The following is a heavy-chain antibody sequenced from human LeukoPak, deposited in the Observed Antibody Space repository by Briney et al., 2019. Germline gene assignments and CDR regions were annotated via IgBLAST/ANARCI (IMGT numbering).Heavy chain of an antibody. V-gene: IGHV4-34*01. Sequence: NPSETLSLTCAVYAGSFSGYYWSWIRQPPGKGLEWIGEINHSGGTNYIPSLKSRLTISVDTSKNQFSLRLSSVTAADTAMYYCARGPAGDWYFDLWGRGTLVTVSS. CDR2: INHSGGT. J-gene: IGHJ2*01. CDR3: ARGPAGDWYFDL. D-gene: IGHD3-10*01. CDR1: AGSFSGYY.